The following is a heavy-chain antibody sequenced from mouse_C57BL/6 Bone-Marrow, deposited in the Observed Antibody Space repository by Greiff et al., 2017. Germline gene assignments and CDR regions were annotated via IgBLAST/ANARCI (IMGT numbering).Heavy chain of an antibody. Sequence: QVQLKEPGAELVRPGSSVKLSCKASGYTFTSYWMHWVKQRPIQGLEWIGNIDPSDSETHYNQKFKDKATLTVDKSSSTAYMQLSSLTSEDSAFYYCARSDGYYSYWYFDVWGTGTTVTVPS. CDR1: GYTFTSYW. CDR3: ARSDGYYSYWYFDV. J-gene: IGHJ1*03. V-gene: IGHV1-52*01. CDR2: IDPSDSET. D-gene: IGHD2-3*01.